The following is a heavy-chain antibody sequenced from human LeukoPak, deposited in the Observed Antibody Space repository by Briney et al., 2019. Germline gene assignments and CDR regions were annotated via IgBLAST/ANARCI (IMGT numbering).Heavy chain of an antibody. CDR1: GYTFTSYA. Sequence: ASVTVSCKASGYTFTSYAIHWVRQAPGQRLGWMGWISAYNGNTNYAQKLQGRVTMTTDTSTSTAYMELRSLRSDDTAVYYCARDWGYDSSGYSSVYWGQGTLVTVSS. CDR3: ARDWGYDSSGYSSVY. J-gene: IGHJ4*02. V-gene: IGHV1-18*01. D-gene: IGHD3-22*01. CDR2: ISAYNGNT.